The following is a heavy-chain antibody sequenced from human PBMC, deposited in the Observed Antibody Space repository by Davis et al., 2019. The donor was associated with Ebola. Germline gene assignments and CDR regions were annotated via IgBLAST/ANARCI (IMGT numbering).Heavy chain of an antibody. CDR1: GFTFSSYA. Sequence: PGGSLRLSCAASGFTFSSYAMSWIRQAPGKGLEWVSYISSSGSTIYYADSVKGRFTISRDNAKNSLYLQMNSLRAEDTAVYYCARARGGIAAAFDYWGQGTLVTVSS. CDR2: ISSSGSTI. CDR3: ARARGGIAAAFDY. J-gene: IGHJ4*02. V-gene: IGHV3-11*01. D-gene: IGHD6-13*01.